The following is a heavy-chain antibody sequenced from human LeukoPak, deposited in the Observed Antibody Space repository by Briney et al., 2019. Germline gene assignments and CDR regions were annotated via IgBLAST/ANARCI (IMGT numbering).Heavy chain of an antibody. CDR3: VVGGSPGY. J-gene: IGHJ4*02. CDR2: ISTDGYTT. D-gene: IGHD2-15*01. Sequence: GGSLRLSCAASGLAFSAYKMHWVRQAPRKGLVWVSRISTDGYTTDYVDFVQGRFTASRDNTKNTWSLEMNGLRAEDTAVYYCVVGGSPGYWGQGTLVTVSS. CDR1: GLAFSAYK. V-gene: IGHV3-74*01.